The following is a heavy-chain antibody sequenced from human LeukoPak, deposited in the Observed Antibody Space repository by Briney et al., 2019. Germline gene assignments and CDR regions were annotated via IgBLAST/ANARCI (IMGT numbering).Heavy chain of an antibody. V-gene: IGHV3-15*01. CDR1: RFTFINAW. J-gene: IGHJ4*02. Sequence: GGSLRLSCAASRFTFINAWMNWVRQAPGKGLEWVGRIKSKADGETTDYAAPVKGRFAISGDDSKSIAYLQMNSLKTEDTAVYYCTRTMVVTPTSEFDYWGQGTLVTVSS. D-gene: IGHD2-21*02. CDR3: TRTMVVTPTSEFDY. CDR2: IKSKADGETT.